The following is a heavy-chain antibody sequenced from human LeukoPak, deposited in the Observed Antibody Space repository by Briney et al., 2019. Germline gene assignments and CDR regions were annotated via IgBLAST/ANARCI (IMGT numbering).Heavy chain of an antibody. D-gene: IGHD6-19*01. J-gene: IGHJ5*02. CDR3: AKDLARAGAADWFDP. CDR2: ISDSGGST. Sequence: GGSLRLSCAASGFTFSNYDMSWVRHAPGKGLEWVSSISDSGGSTYYADSVKGRFTITRDNSRNTLYLQMTNLRAEDTAVYYCAKDLARAGAADWFDPWDQGSLVTVSS. CDR1: GFTFSNYD. V-gene: IGHV3-23*01.